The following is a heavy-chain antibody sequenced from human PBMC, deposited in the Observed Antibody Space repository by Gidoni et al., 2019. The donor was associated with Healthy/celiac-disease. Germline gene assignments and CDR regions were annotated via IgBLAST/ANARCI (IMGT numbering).Heavy chain of an antibody. J-gene: IGHJ4*02. Sequence: EVQLVESGGGLVKPGGSLRLSWAASGFTFSNAWMSWVRQAPGKGLEWVGRIKSKTDGGTTDYAAPVKGRFTISRDDSKNTLYLQMNSLKTEDTAVYYCTTSLYYYDSSGYQYWGQGTLVTVSS. V-gene: IGHV3-15*01. CDR1: GFTFSNAW. D-gene: IGHD3-22*01. CDR2: IKSKTDGGTT. CDR3: TTSLYYYDSSGYQY.